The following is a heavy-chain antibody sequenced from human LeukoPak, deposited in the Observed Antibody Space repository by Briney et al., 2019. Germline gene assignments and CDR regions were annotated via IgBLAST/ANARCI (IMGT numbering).Heavy chain of an antibody. V-gene: IGHV4-61*02. Sequence: PSETLSLTCTVSGGSIDNKNYYWNWIRQPAGKGLEWIGRAYISGNTYYNPSFNNRVTISLDTSKNQFSLELDSATAADTAVYYCARGTTTLGTWNRLGLEWRSSFDVWGQGTIVTVSS. CDR2: AYISGNT. CDR1: GGSIDNKNYY. CDR3: ARGTTTLGTWNRLGLEWRSSFDV. J-gene: IGHJ3*01. D-gene: IGHD2-2*01.